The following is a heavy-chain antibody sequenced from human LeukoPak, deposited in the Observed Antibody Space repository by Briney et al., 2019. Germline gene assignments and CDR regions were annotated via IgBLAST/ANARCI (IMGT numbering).Heavy chain of an antibody. CDR3: AKDRWLQGYFDY. CDR1: GFTFSSYA. D-gene: IGHD5-24*01. CDR2: ISSSSSYI. J-gene: IGHJ4*02. V-gene: IGHV3-21*01. Sequence: GGSLRLSCAASGFTFSSYAMSWVRQAPGKGLEWVSSISSSSSYIYYADSVKGRFTISRDNSKKTVYLQMNSLRTEDTAVYYCAKDRWLQGYFDYWGQGTLVTVSS.